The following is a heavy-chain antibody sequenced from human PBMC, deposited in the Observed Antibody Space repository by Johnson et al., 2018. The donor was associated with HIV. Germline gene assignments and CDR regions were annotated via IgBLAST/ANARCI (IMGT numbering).Heavy chain of an antibody. Sequence: QLVESGGGLVQPGRSLRLSCAASGFTFGDYAMHWVRQRPGKGLEWVSGISWNSVNIEYADSVKGRFTISRDNSKNTLYLQMNSLRAEDTAVYYCAKTEDAFDIWGQGTMVTVSS. CDR2: ISWNSVNI. J-gene: IGHJ3*02. CDR3: AKTEDAFDI. V-gene: IGHV3-9*01. CDR1: GFTFGDYA.